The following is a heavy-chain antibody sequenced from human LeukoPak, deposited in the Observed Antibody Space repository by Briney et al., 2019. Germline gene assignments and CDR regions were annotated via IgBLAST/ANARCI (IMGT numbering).Heavy chain of an antibody. CDR2: IYSGGST. Sequence: GSLRLSCAASGFPVSSNYMSWVRQAPGKGLEWVSVIYSGGSTYYADSVKGRFTISRHNSKNTLYLQMNSLRAEDTAVYYCAREMTTNAFDIWGQGTMVTVSS. CDR3: AREMTTNAFDI. D-gene: IGHD4-11*01. J-gene: IGHJ3*02. V-gene: IGHV3-53*04. CDR1: GFPVSSNY.